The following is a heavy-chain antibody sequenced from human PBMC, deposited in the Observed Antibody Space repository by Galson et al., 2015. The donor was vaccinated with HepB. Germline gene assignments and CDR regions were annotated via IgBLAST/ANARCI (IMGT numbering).Heavy chain of an antibody. V-gene: IGHV4-34*01. CDR1: GGSFNNYY. CDR3: SRERIYYDSVAYPYALDM. CDR2: VSHRGST. D-gene: IGHD3-22*01. Sequence: ATLSLTCAVYGGSFNNYYWSWLRQSPGKGLEWIGEVSHRGSTNYNPSLKSRVSISIDTSKNQFSLRLNSVTAADTAMYYCSRERIYYDSVAYPYALDMWGQGTMVTVSS. J-gene: IGHJ3*02.